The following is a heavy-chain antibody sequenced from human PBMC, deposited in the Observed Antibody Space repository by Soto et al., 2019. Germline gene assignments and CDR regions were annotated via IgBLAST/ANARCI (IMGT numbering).Heavy chain of an antibody. V-gene: IGHV3-23*01. J-gene: IGHJ2*01. CDR2: ISGSGGST. CDR3: AKDVVGHWYFDL. CDR1: GFTFSSYA. D-gene: IGHD1-26*01. Sequence: EVQLLESGGGLVQPGGSLRLSCAASGFTFSSYAMSWVRQAPGKGLEWVSAISGSGGSTYYADSVKGRFTISRDNSKNTLYLQLNSLRAEDTAVYYCAKDVVGHWYFDLWGRGTLVTVSS.